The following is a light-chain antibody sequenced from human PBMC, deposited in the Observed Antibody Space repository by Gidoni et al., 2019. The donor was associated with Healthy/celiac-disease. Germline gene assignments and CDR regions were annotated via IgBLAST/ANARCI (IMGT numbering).Light chain of an antibody. V-gene: IGKV1-5*01. CDR3: QQYNSYSPWT. J-gene: IGKJ1*01. CDR2: DAS. Sequence: DIQMTQSPSTLSASVGDRVTITCRASQSISSWLAWYQQKPGKAPKLLIYDASSLESGVPSRFSGSGSGTEVTLTISSLQPDDFATYYCQQYNSYSPWTFXQXTKVEIK. CDR1: QSISSW.